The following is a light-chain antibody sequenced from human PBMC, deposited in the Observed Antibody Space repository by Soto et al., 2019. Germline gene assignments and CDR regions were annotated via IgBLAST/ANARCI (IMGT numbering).Light chain of an antibody. Sequence: QSALTQPASVSGSPGQSITISCTGTSSDIGNHNLVSWYQQHPGEAPKLILFEGDQRPSGVSQRFSASKSGNTASLIISGLQAEDEAEYYCYPYVGRSNWVFGGGTKLTVL. CDR1: SSDIGNHNL. V-gene: IGLV2-23*01. CDR3: YPYVGRSNWV. J-gene: IGLJ3*02. CDR2: EGD.